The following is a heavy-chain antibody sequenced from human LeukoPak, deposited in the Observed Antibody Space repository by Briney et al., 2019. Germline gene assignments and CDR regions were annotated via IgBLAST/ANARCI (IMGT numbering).Heavy chain of an antibody. CDR2: INAGNGNT. V-gene: IGHV1-3*01. J-gene: IGHJ6*02. Sequence: GASVKVSCKASGYTFTSYAMHWVRQAPGQRLEWMGWINAGNGNTKYSQKFQGRVTITADESTSTAYMELSSLRSEDTAVYYCARGDRAYYYGMDVWGQGSTVTVSS. CDR1: GYTFTSYA. CDR3: ARGDRAYYYGMDV. D-gene: IGHD5-18*01.